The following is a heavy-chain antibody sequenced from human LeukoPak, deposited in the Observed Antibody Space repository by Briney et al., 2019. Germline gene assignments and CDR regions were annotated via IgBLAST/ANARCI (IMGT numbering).Heavy chain of an antibody. CDR3: ATLVGAATPVDY. D-gene: IGHD1-26*01. Sequence: PGGSLRLSCAASGFSFDTYWIHWVRQAPGKGLVWVSGINGDGSSTMYADSVRGRFTISRDNAKNTLYVQMNGLSGEDTGVYYCATLVGAATPVDYWGQGTLVTVSS. CDR1: GFSFDTYW. V-gene: IGHV3-74*03. CDR2: INGDGSST. J-gene: IGHJ4*02.